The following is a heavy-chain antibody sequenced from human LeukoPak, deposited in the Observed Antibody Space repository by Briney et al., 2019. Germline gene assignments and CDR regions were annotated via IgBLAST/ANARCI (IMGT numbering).Heavy chain of an antibody. J-gene: IGHJ4*02. D-gene: IGHD6-13*01. CDR2: ISAYNGNT. V-gene: IGHV1-18*01. CDR1: SYTFTSYG. Sequence: ASVKVSCKAPSYTFTSYGISWVRQAPGQGLEWMGWISAYNGNTNYAQKLQGRVTMTTDTSTSTAYMELRSLRSDDTAVYYCARVQEQQLPNYWGQGTLVTVSS. CDR3: ARVQEQQLPNY.